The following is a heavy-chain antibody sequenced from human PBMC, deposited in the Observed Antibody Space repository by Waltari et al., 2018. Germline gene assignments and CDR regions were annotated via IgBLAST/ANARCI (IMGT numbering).Heavy chain of an antibody. Sequence: QVQLQESGPGLVQPSQTLSLTCAVSGDSVSRGCYYWHWIRQSAGKGLEWIGRIYTSGDTMYNPSLESRVTISVDTAKNEFSLKLDSVTAADTAVYFCARDLTAAGTRFYFDSWGQGILVTVSP. J-gene: IGHJ4*02. CDR2: IYTSGDT. CDR1: GDSVSRGCYY. CDR3: ARDLTAAGTRFYFDS. V-gene: IGHV4-61*02. D-gene: IGHD6-13*01.